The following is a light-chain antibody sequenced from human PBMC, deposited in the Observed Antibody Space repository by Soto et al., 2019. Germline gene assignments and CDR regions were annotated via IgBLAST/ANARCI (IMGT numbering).Light chain of an antibody. CDR2: EVT. Sequence: QSALTPAACVSGSPGQSICICCTGTSGDVGGYNSVSWYQQHPGKAPKLRIYEVTNRPSGVSNRFSGSKSGNTASLTISGLQAEDEADYYCSSYTSGSALYVFGTGTKVTVL. J-gene: IGLJ1*01. CDR1: SGDVGGYNS. V-gene: IGLV2-14*01. CDR3: SSYTSGSALYV.